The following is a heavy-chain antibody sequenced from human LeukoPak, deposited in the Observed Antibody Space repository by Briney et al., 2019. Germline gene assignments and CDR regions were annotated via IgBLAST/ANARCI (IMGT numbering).Heavy chain of an antibody. J-gene: IGHJ4*02. CDR3: ARDPGRDGYKEDY. CDR1: GYTFTNYG. V-gene: IGHV1-18*01. D-gene: IGHD5-24*01. CDR2: ISAYNGNT. Sequence: ASVKVSCKASGYTFTNYGVSWVRQAPGQGLEWMGWISAYNGNTNYAQKIQGRVTMTTDTSTTTAYMELRGLRSDDTAVYYCARDPGRDGYKEDYWGQGSLVTVSS.